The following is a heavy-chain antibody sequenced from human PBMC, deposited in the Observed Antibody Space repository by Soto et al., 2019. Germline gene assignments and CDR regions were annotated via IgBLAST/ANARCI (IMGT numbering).Heavy chain of an antibody. J-gene: IGHJ4*02. CDR2: IYYSGST. CDR1: GGSISSSSYY. V-gene: IGHV4-39*01. D-gene: IGHD3-9*01. Sequence: SETLSLTCTVSGGSISSSSYYWGWIRQPPGKGLEWIGSIYYSGSTYYNPSLKSRVTISVDTSKNQFSLKLSSVTAADTAVYYCARQADILTGDFDYWGQGTLVTVSS. CDR3: ARQADILTGDFDY.